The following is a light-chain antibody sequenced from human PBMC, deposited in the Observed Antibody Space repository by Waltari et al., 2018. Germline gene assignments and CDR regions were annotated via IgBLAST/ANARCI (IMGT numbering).Light chain of an antibody. CDR2: TAS. J-gene: IGKJ1*01. Sequence: AILMTQSPSSRSASVGDRVTITCRASPGIRNDLGWYQQKPGKAPKLLIYTASTLQSGVPSRFSGTGSGTDFTLTISSLQPEDFATYYCLHDYNYPRTFGQGTKVEIK. CDR1: PGIRND. V-gene: IGKV1-6*01. CDR3: LHDYNYPRT.